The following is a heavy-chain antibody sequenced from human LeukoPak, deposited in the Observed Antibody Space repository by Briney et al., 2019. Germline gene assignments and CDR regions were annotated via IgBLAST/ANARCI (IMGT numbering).Heavy chain of an antibody. J-gene: IGHJ4*02. CDR2: ISSSSSTI. V-gene: IGHV3-48*01. CDR1: GFTFSSYN. Sequence: GGSLRLSCAGSGFTFSSYNMNWVRQAPGKGLQWVSYISSSSSTIYYADSVKGRFTISRDNAKNSLYLQMNSLRAEDTAVYYCARVWGYPFDYWGQGTLVTVSS. CDR3: ARVWGYPFDY. D-gene: IGHD3-16*01.